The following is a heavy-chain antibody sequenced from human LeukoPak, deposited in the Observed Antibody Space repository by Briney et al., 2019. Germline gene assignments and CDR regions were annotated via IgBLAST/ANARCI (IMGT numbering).Heavy chain of an antibody. CDR1: GYTFTGYY. J-gene: IGHJ4*02. D-gene: IGHD5-12*01. V-gene: IGHV1-2*02. CDR3: ARDHEGGYDLGNFDY. Sequence: GASVKVSCKASGYTFTGYYMHWVRQAPGQGLEWMGWINPNSGGTNYAQKFQGRVTMTRDTSISTAYMELSRLRSDDTAVYYCARDHEGGYDLGNFDYWGQGTLVTVSS. CDR2: INPNSGGT.